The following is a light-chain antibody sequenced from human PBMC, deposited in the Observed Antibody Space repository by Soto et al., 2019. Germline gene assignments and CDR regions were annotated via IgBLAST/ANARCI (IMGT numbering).Light chain of an antibody. CDR2: KTS. J-gene: IGKJ3*01. V-gene: IGKV2-24*01. Sequence: IVMTQTPLSSPVTLGQPASISCRSSQSLVHSDGSTYLSWLHQRPGQPPRLLIYKTSIRFSGVPDRFSGSGAGTDFTLSISRVEAEDVGIYYCMQASQFPFTFGPGTTVDIK. CDR3: MQASQFPFT. CDR1: QSLVHSDGSTY.